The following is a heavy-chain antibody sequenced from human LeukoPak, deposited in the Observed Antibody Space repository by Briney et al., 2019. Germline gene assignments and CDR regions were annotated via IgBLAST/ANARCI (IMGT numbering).Heavy chain of an antibody. CDR2: ISSSSSTI. CDR1: GFTFSSYW. CDR3: ARDKEAGFIVRYYFDY. V-gene: IGHV3-48*01. J-gene: IGHJ4*02. Sequence: PGGSLRLSCAASGFTFSSYWMSWVRQAPGKGLEWVSYISSSSSTIYYADSVKGRFTISRDNAKNSLYLQMNSLRAEDTAVYYCARDKEAGFIVRYYFDYWGQGTLVTVSS. D-gene: IGHD2/OR15-2a*01.